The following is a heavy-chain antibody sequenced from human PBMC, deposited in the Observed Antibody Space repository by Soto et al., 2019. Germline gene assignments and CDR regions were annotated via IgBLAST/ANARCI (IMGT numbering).Heavy chain of an antibody. J-gene: IGHJ4*02. V-gene: IGHV3-73*01. CDR2: IRSKANTYAT. CDR3: ASKSFSLLIAY. CDR1: GFTFSGSA. Sequence: EVQLVESGGGLVQPGGSLKLSCATSGFTFSGSAIHWVRQASGKGLEWVGRIRSKANTYATAYAASVKGRFTISRDDAKNTAYLQINSLNTEDTAVYYCASKSFSLLIAYWGQGTLVTVSS.